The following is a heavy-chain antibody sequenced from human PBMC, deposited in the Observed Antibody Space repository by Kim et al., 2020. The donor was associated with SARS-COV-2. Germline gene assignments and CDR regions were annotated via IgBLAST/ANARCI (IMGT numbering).Heavy chain of an antibody. CDR2: IRSKPNNYAT. CDR1: GFTFSASA. D-gene: IGHD4-17*01. J-gene: IGHJ4*02. V-gene: IGHV3-73*01. Sequence: GGSPRLSCAASGFTFSASAMHWVRQASGKGLEWVGRIRSKPNNYATSYVASVTGRFTISRDDSTNTVYLQMDSLKTDDTAVYFCSRHSGKHGDRGFDNWGQGTLVTVSS. CDR3: SRHSGKHGDRGFDN.